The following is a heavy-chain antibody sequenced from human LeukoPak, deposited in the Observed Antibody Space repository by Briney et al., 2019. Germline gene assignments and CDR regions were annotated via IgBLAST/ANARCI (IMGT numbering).Heavy chain of an antibody. V-gene: IGHV1-2*02. CDR1: GYAFTGYY. D-gene: IGHD6-13*01. Sequence: ASVKVPCKASGYAFTGYYMHWVRQAPGQGLEWMGWINPNSGGTNYAQKFQGRVTMTRDTSISTAYMELSRLRSDDTAVYYCARVPPRRAAHGTVFDYWGQGTLVTVSS. CDR2: INPNSGGT. CDR3: ARVPPRRAAHGTVFDY. J-gene: IGHJ4*02.